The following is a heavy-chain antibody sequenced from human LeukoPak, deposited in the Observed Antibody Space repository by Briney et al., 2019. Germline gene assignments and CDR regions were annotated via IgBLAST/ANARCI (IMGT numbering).Heavy chain of an antibody. J-gene: IGHJ4*02. CDR1: GYIFSTYW. V-gene: IGHV5-51*01. CDR3: ARPGYCSTTSCSAIDY. Sequence: TGESLKISCKGSGYIFSTYWIGWVRQMPGKGLEWMGIIYPGDSDTRYSPSFQGQVTISADKSISTAFLHWSSLKASDPAMYYCARPGYCSTTSCSAIDYWGQGTLVTVSS. CDR2: IYPGDSDT. D-gene: IGHD2-2*01.